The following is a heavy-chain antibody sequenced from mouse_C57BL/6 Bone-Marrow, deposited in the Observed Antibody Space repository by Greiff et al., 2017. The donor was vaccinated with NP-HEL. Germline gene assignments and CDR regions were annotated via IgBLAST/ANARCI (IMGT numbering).Heavy chain of an antibody. J-gene: IGHJ4*01. CDR1: GYTFTSYG. D-gene: IGHD2-5*01. Sequence: QVQLQQSGAELARPGASVKLSCKASGYTFTSYGISWVKQRTGQGLEWIGEIYPRSGNTYYTEKFKGKATLTADKSSSTAYMELRGLTSEDSAVYFCARNPPTIVTTGYYAMDYWGQGTSVTVSS. CDR3: ARNPPTIVTTGYYAMDY. CDR2: IYPRSGNT. V-gene: IGHV1-81*01.